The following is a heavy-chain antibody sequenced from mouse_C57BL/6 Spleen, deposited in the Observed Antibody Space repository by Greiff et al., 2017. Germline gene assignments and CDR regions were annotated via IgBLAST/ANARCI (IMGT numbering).Heavy chain of an antibody. J-gene: IGHJ1*03. CDR3: ARSDYYGSSGYWYFDV. Sequence: VQLQQPGAELVKPGASVKLSCKASGYTFTSYWMHWVKQRPGQGLEWIGMIHPNSGSTNYNEKFKSKATLTVDNSSSTAYMQLSSLTSEDSAVYYCARSDYYGSSGYWYFDVWGTGTTVTVSS. D-gene: IGHD1-1*01. V-gene: IGHV1-64*01. CDR1: GYTFTSYW. CDR2: IHPNSGST.